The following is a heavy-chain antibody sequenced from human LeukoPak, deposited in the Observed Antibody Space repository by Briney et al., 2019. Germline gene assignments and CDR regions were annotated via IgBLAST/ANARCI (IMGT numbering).Heavy chain of an antibody. CDR3: AVIKSGYYYYGMDV. CDR1: GYTFTGYY. J-gene: IGHJ6*02. D-gene: IGHD3-10*01. V-gene: IGHV1-2*02. Sequence: ASVKVSCKASGYTFTGYYMHWVRQAPGQGLEWMGWINPNSGGTNYAQRFQGGITMTRDTSISTAYMELSRLRSDDTAVYYCAVIKSGYYYYGMDVWGQGTTVTVSS. CDR2: INPNSGGT.